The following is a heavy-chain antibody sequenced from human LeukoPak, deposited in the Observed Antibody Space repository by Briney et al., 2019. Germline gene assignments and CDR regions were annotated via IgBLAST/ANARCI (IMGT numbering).Heavy chain of an antibody. CDR3: ARARFDDILTGYSSFDY. Sequence: GGSLRLSCAASGFTFSSYWMSWVRQAPGKGLEWVANIKQDGSEKYYGDSVKGRFTISRDNAKNSLYLQMNSLRAEDTAVYYCARARFDDILTGYSSFDYWGQGTPVTVSS. V-gene: IGHV3-7*01. J-gene: IGHJ4*02. D-gene: IGHD3-9*01. CDR2: IKQDGSEK. CDR1: GFTFSSYW.